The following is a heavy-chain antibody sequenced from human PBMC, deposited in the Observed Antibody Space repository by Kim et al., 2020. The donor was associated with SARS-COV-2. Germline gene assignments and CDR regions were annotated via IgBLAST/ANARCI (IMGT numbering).Heavy chain of an antibody. Sequence: GGSLRLSCAASGFTFSSYGMHWVRQAPGKGLEWVAVIWYDGSNKYYADSVKGRFTISRDNSKNTLYLQMNSLRAEDTAVYYCARPMTTVTTDAFDIWGQGTMVTVSS. V-gene: IGHV3-33*01. D-gene: IGHD4-17*01. CDR1: GFTFSSYG. CDR2: IWYDGSNK. J-gene: IGHJ3*02. CDR3: ARPMTTVTTDAFDI.